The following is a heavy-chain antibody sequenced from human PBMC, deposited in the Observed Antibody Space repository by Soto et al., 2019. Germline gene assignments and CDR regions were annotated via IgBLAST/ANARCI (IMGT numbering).Heavy chain of an antibody. CDR3: AKDSKQTYSSVDFLFDY. V-gene: IGHV3-23*01. J-gene: IGHJ4*02. D-gene: IGHD3-22*01. CDR1: GFPFSIYA. Sequence: GGSLRLSCAASGFPFSIYAMSWVRQSPGKGLEWVSAISGSGGSTYYADSVKGRFTISRDNSKNTLYLQMNSLRAEETAVYYCAKDSKQTYSSVDFLFDYWGQGTVVTVSS. CDR2: ISGSGGST.